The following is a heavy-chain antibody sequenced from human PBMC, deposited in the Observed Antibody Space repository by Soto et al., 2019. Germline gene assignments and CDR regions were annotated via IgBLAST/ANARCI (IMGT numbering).Heavy chain of an antibody. CDR3: ARVYPSGYADY. Sequence: GASVKVSCKASGGTFSSYTISWVRQAPGQGLEWMGRIIPILGIANYAQKFQGRVTITVDKSTSTAYMELSSLRSEDTAVYYCARVYPSGYADYWGQGTLVTAPQ. J-gene: IGHJ4*02. V-gene: IGHV1-69*02. CDR1: GGTFSSYT. CDR2: IIPILGIA. D-gene: IGHD3-22*01.